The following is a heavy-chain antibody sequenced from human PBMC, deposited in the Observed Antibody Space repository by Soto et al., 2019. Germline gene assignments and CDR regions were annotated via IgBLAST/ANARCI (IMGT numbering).Heavy chain of an antibody. CDR3: AREGTIFGVVTPDGMDV. CDR2: LIPIFGTA. CDR1: GGTFSSYA. J-gene: IGHJ6*02. D-gene: IGHD3-3*01. V-gene: IGHV1-69*13. Sequence: SVKVSCKASGGTFSSYAISWVRQAPGQGLEWMGGLIPIFGTANYAQKFQGRVTITADESTSTAYMELSSLGSEDTAVYYCAREGTIFGVVTPDGMDVWGQGTTVTVSS.